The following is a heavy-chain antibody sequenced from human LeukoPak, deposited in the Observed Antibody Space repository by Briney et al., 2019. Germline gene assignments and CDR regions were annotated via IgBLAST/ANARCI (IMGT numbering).Heavy chain of an antibody. D-gene: IGHD3-22*01. V-gene: IGHV3-23*01. CDR3: AKDRLKLDGSGYYYEGGDAFDI. Sequence: GGSLRLSCAASGFTFSSYTMSWVRQAPGKGLEWVSAISGSGGSTYYADSVKGRFTISRDNSKNTLYLQMNSLRAEDTAVYYCAKDRLKLDGSGYYYEGGDAFDIWGQGTMVTVSS. J-gene: IGHJ3*02. CDR1: GFTFSSYT. CDR2: ISGSGGST.